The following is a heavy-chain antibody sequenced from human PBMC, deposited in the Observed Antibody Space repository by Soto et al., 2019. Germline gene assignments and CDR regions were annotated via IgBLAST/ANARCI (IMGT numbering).Heavy chain of an antibody. Sequence: QVQLVESGGGVVQPGGSLRLSCAASGFTFSSYGVHWVRQAPGKGLEWVAVISNDGIKKNYGESAKGRFTISRDKSKNTLYLQMKSLRTEDTAVYYCAKSPQWVAKGGMDVWGQGTTVTVSS. V-gene: IGHV3-30*18. CDR2: ISNDGIKK. J-gene: IGHJ6*02. CDR3: AKSPQWVAKGGMDV. D-gene: IGHD1-26*01. CDR1: GFTFSSYG.